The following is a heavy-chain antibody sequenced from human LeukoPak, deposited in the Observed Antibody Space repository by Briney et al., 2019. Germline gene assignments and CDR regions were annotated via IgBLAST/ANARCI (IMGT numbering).Heavy chain of an antibody. J-gene: IGHJ4*02. D-gene: IGHD4-17*01. CDR3: AKDLSTIYGDYEFDY. CDR1: GFTFSSYG. CDR2: ISYDGGNK. V-gene: IGHV3-30*18. Sequence: GRSLRLSCAASGFTFSSYGMHWVRQAPGKGLEWVAVISYDGGNKYYADSVKGRFTISRDNSKNTLYLQMNSLRAEDTAVYYCAKDLSTIYGDYEFDYWGQGTLVTVSS.